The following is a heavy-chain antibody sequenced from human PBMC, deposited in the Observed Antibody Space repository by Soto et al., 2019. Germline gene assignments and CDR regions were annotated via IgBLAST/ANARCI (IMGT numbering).Heavy chain of an antibody. Sequence: QVQLQESGPGLVKPSGTLSLTCAVSGGSISSSNWWSWVRQPPGKGLEWIGEIDHSGSTNYNPSLKRRVTISVDKSKNQFSLKLSSVTAADTAVYYCARRVANSWYGAEYFQHWGQGTLVTVSS. J-gene: IGHJ1*01. D-gene: IGHD6-13*01. CDR3: ARRVANSWYGAEYFQH. CDR2: IDHSGST. CDR1: GGSISSSNW. V-gene: IGHV4-4*02.